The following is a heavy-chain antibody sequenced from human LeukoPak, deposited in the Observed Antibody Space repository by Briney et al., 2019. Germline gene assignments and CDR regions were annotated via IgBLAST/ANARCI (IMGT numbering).Heavy chain of an antibody. D-gene: IGHD1-14*01. CDR1: GGSISNVNYY. CDR2: IYNSGST. CDR3: AKRLRLGPNQYHMDV. Sequence: SETLSLTCTVSGGSISNVNYYWGWIRQFPGKGLEWIGEIYNSGSTNYHPSLKGRVTISVDKSKNQFSLNVMSVTAADTAVYYCAKRLRLGPNQYHMDVWGKGTTVTISS. J-gene: IGHJ6*03. V-gene: IGHV4-39*07.